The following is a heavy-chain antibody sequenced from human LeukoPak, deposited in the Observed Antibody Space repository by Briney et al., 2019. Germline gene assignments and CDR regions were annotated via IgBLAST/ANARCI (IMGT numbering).Heavy chain of an antibody. D-gene: IGHD3-10*01. CDR1: GGSISSSSYY. J-gene: IGHJ6*02. Sequence: SETLSLTCTVSGGSISSSSYYRGWIRQPPGKGLEWIGSIYYSGSTYYNPSLKSRVTISVDTSKNQFSLKLSSVTAADTAVYYCAREITMVRGVIGYYYGMDVWGQGTTVTVSS. V-gene: IGHV4-39*07. CDR2: IYYSGST. CDR3: AREITMVRGVIGYYYGMDV.